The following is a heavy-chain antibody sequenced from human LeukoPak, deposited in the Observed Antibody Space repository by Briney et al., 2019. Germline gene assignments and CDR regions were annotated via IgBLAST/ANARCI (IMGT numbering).Heavy chain of an antibody. Sequence: GGSLRLSXTASGFTFNIYSMSWVRQAPGKGMEWVSSISSSSSSIYYADSLKGQFTISRDNAKNSLYLQMNNLRAEDTAVYYCARGPSCSSVSCYTTGLFDYWGRGTLVTVSS. CDR1: GFTFNIYS. V-gene: IGHV3-21*01. D-gene: IGHD2-15*01. CDR3: ARGPSCSSVSCYTTGLFDY. CDR2: ISSSSSSI. J-gene: IGHJ4*02.